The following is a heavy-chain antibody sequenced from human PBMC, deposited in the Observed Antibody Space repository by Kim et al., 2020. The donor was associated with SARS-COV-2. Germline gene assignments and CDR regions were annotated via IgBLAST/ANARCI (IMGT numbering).Heavy chain of an antibody. D-gene: IGHD2-2*01. CDR2: IGGGVGNT. Sequence: GGSLRLSCTASGFSFSRYGMGWVRQAPGKGLEWVSTIGGGVGNTYYADSVKGRFTISRDNSKNTLYLQMTSLKAEDTALYYCAKRGYCGNSRTCHHYF. J-gene: IGHJ4*01. CDR3: AKRGYCGNSRTCHHYF. V-gene: IGHV3-23*01. CDR1: GFSFSRYG.